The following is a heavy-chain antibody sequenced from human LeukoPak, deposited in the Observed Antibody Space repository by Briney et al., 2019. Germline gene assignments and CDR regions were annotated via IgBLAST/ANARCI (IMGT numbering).Heavy chain of an antibody. D-gene: IGHD6-13*01. CDR2: ISDDGRNK. J-gene: IGHJ4*02. CDR3: AKDRETTASGTFDY. V-gene: IGHV3-30*18. CDR1: GFTFNDYG. Sequence: GGSLRLSCAASGFTFNDYGMHYVRQAPGKGLEWVAVISDDGRNKNYADSVKGRFTISRDNSNNTLYLQMNSLRAEDTGVYYCAKDRETTASGTFDYWGQGTLVTVSS.